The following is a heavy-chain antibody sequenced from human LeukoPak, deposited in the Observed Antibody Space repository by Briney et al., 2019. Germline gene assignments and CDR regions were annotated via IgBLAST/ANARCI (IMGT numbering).Heavy chain of an antibody. V-gene: IGHV4-39*01. CDR1: GGSISSSSYY. CDR2: IYYSGST. J-gene: IGHJ5*02. CDR3: ARRRPYCSGGSCYDNRFDP. D-gene: IGHD2-15*01. Sequence: SETLSLTCTVSGGSISSSSYYWGWIRQPPGKGLEWIGGIYYSGSTYYNPSLKSRVTISVDTSKNQFPLKLSSVTAADTAVYYCARRRPYCSGGSCYDNRFDPWGQGTLVTVSS.